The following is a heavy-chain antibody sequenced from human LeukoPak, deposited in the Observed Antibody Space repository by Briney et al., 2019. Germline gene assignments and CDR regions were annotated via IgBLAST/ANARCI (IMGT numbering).Heavy chain of an antibody. Sequence: SQTLSLTCTVSGGSISSGGYYWSWIRQHPGKGLEWIGYIYYSGSTYYNPSLKSRVTISVDTSKNQFSLKLSSVTAADTAVYYCAREHSTYPYYYGMDVWGQGTTVTVSS. CDR1: GGSISSGGYY. CDR2: IYYSGST. J-gene: IGHJ6*02. CDR3: AREHSTYPYYYGMDV. D-gene: IGHD4-11*01. V-gene: IGHV4-31*03.